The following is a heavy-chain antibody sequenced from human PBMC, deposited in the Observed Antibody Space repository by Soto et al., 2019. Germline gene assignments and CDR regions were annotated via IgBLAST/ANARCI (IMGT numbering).Heavy chain of an antibody. CDR3: ASLAFPGIAVAGNFDY. J-gene: IGHJ4*02. Sequence: LSLTCAVSGYSINSGYYWGWIRQSPGKGLEWIGSIYHSGNTYYNPSLKSRVAISVDTSKNQFSLKLNSVTAADTAVYYCASLAFPGIAVAGNFDYWGQGTLVTVSS. CDR2: IYHSGNT. V-gene: IGHV4-38-2*01. D-gene: IGHD6-19*01. CDR1: GYSINSGYY.